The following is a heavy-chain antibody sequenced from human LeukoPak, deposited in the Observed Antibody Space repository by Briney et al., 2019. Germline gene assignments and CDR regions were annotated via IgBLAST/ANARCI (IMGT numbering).Heavy chain of an antibody. CDR3: ARVPLWFGEFLFDY. CDR2: ISAYNGNT. CDR1: GYTFTSYG. V-gene: IGHV1-18*01. Sequence: GASVKVSCKASGYTFTSYGISWVRQGPGQGLAWVGWISAYNGNTNYAQKLQGRVTMTTDTSTGIAYMELRSLRSDDTAVYYCARVPLWFGEFLFDYWGQGTLVTVSS. D-gene: IGHD3-10*01. J-gene: IGHJ4*02.